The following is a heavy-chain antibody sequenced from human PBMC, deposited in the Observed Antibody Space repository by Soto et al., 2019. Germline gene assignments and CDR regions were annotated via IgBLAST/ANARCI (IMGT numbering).Heavy chain of an antibody. Sequence: SETLSLTCTVSGGSISSSSYYWGWIRQPPGKGLEWIGSIYYSGSTYYNPSLKSRVTISVDTSKNQFSLKLSSVTAADTAVYYGARQQDYGDPYFDYWGQGTLVTVSS. CDR1: GGSISSSSYY. D-gene: IGHD4-17*01. CDR2: IYYSGST. V-gene: IGHV4-39*01. J-gene: IGHJ4*02. CDR3: ARQQDYGDPYFDY.